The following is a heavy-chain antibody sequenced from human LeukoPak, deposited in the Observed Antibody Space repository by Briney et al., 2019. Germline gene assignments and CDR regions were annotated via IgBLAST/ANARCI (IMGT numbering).Heavy chain of an antibody. J-gene: IGHJ4*02. Sequence: GSLRLSCAASGFTVSSNYMSWVRQAPGKGLEWVSVIYSGGSTYYADSVKGGFTISRDNSKNTLYLQMNSLRAEDTAVYYCARGAAAAGASFDYWGQGTLVTVSS. CDR2: IYSGGST. V-gene: IGHV3-66*01. CDR3: ARGAAAAGASFDY. CDR1: GFTVSSNY. D-gene: IGHD6-13*01.